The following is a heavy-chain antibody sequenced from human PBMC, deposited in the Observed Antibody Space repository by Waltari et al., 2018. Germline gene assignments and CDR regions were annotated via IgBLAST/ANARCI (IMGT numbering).Heavy chain of an antibody. CDR1: GGSFSGYY. Sequence: QVQLQQWGAGLLKPSETLSLTCAVYGGSFSGYYWSWNRPSPGKGLEWIGEINHSGSTNQNPSLKSRVTISVDMSKNQFSLKLSSVTAADTAVYYCTRKGPLYYYYYMDVWGRGTTVTVSS. CDR2: INHSGST. J-gene: IGHJ6*03. V-gene: IGHV4-34*01. CDR3: TRKGPLYYYYYMDV.